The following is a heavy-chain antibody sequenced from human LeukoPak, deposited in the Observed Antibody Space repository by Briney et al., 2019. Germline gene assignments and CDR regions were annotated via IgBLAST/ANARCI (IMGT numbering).Heavy chain of an antibody. Sequence: GGSLRLSCAASGFTFSSYEMNWVRQAPGKGLEWVSYISSSGGRIYYADSVKGRFTISRDNAKNSLYLQMNSLRAEDTALYYCARDALRTGAFDIWGQGTMVTVSS. V-gene: IGHV3-48*03. J-gene: IGHJ3*02. CDR3: ARDALRTGAFDI. D-gene: IGHD4-17*01. CDR2: ISSSGGRI. CDR1: GFTFSSYE.